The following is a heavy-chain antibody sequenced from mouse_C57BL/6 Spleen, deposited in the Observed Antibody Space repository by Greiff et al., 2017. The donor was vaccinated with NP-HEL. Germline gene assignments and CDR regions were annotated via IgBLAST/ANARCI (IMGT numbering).Heavy chain of an antibody. CDR1: GFTFSDFY. CDR3: ARDPYYYGRYFDV. Sequence: EVKLMESGGGLVQSGRSLRLSCATSGFTFSDFYMEWVRQAPGKGLEWIAASRNKANDYTTEYSASVKGRFIVSRDTSQSILYLQMNALRAEDTAIYYCARDPYYYGRYFDVWGTGTTVTVSS. V-gene: IGHV7-1*01. D-gene: IGHD1-1*01. J-gene: IGHJ1*03. CDR2: SRNKANDYTT.